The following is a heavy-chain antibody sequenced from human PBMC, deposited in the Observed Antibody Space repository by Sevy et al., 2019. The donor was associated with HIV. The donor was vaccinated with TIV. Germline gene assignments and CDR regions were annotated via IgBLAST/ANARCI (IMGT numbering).Heavy chain of an antibody. J-gene: IGHJ4*02. CDR1: GFLFTYAW. CDR2: ISGLSNYI. CDR3: ARGPPDGSYDYFDS. Sequence: GGSLRLSCAGSGFLFTYAWMSWVRQAPGKGLEWVSSISGLSNYIYYADSMKGRFTISRDNAKNTLNLQMNSLRGDDTAVYFCARGPPDGSYDYFDSWGQGILVTVSS. V-gene: IGHV3-21*06. D-gene: IGHD3-10*01.